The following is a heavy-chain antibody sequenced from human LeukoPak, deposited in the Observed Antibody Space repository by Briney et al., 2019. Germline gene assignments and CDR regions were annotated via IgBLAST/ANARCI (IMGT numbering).Heavy chain of an antibody. J-gene: IGHJ4*02. CDR3: AKGGVDIVVVVAATQVYY. D-gene: IGHD2-15*01. Sequence: GGSLRLSCAASGFTFSSYAMSWVRQAPGKGLEWVSAISGSGGSTYYADSVKGRFTISRDNSKNTLYLQMNSLRAEDTAVYYCAKGGVDIVVVVAATQVYYWGRGTLVTVSS. CDR2: ISGSGGST. CDR1: GFTFSSYA. V-gene: IGHV3-23*01.